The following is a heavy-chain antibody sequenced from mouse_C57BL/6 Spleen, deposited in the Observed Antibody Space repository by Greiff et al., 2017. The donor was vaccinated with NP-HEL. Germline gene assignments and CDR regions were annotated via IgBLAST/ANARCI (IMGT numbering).Heavy chain of an antibody. Sequence: EVQLVESGGGLVKPGGSLKLSCAASGFTFSDYGMHWVRQAPEKGLEWVAYISSGSSTIYYADTVKGRFTISRDNAKNTLFLQMTSLRSEDTAMYYCASEGNYGRYFDVWGTGTTVTVSS. CDR3: ASEGNYGRYFDV. D-gene: IGHD1-1*01. J-gene: IGHJ1*03. V-gene: IGHV5-17*01. CDR1: GFTFSDYG. CDR2: ISSGSSTI.